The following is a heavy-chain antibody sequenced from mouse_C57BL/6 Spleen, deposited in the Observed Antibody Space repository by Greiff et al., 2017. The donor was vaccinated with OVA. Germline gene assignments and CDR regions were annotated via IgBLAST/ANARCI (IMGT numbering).Heavy chain of an antibody. V-gene: IGHV1-52*01. D-gene: IGHD3-1*01. CDR1: GYTFTSYW. CDR2: IDPSDSET. CDR3: AREGATGSYFDY. J-gene: IGHJ2*01. Sequence: QVQLQQPGAELVRPGSSVKLSCKASGYTFTSYWMHWVKQRPIQGLEWIGNIDPSDSETHYNQKFKDKATLTVDKSSSTAYMQLSSLTSEDSAVYCCAREGATGSYFDYWGQGTTLTVSS.